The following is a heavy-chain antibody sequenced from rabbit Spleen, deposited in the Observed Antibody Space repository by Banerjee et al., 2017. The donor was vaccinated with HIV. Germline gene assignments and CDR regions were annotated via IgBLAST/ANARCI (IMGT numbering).Heavy chain of an antibody. CDR1: GVSFSFNSY. CDR3: ARDVGTSFSTYGMDL. J-gene: IGHJ6*01. D-gene: IGHD8-1*01. V-gene: IGHV1S40*01. Sequence: QSLEESGGDLVKPGASLTLTCTASGVSFSFNSYMCWVRQAPGKGLEWIACIDTGSSGFSYFASWAKGRFTISKTSSTTVTLQMTGLTAADTATYFCARDVGTSFSTYGMDLWGQGTLVTVS. CDR2: IDTGSSGFS.